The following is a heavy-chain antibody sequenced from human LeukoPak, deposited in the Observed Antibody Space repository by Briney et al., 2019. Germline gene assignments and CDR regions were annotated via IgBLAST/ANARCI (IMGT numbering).Heavy chain of an antibody. V-gene: IGHV3-30*04. CDR1: GFTFSSFP. J-gene: IGHJ3*01. CDR2: LSYDGTDE. Sequence: GGSLRLSCVGFGFTFSSFPMHWVRQVPGKGLEWVAVLSYDGTDEYYADSVKGRFTISRDNSKNTLYLQMNSLRAEDSAIYYCAKSPRSWAFDFWGQGTMVTVSA. CDR3: AKSPRSWAFDF.